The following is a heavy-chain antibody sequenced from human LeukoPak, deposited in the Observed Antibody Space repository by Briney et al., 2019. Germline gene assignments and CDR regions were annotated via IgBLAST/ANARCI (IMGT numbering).Heavy chain of an antibody. CDR3: ARDPSQRPMVRGDNWFDP. CDR2: ISAYNGNT. D-gene: IGHD3-10*01. CDR1: GYTFSDYY. Sequence: ASLKVSCKSSGYTFSDYYMHWVRQAPGQGLEWMGWISAYNGNTNYAQKLQGRVTMTTDTSTSTAYMELRSLRSDDTAVYYCARDPSQRPMVRGDNWFDPWGQGTLVTVSS. V-gene: IGHV1-18*01. J-gene: IGHJ5*02.